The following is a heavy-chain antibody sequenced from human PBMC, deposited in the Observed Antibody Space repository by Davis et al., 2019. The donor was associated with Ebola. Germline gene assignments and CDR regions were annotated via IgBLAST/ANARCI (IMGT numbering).Heavy chain of an antibody. J-gene: IGHJ4*02. CDR2: INPSGGST. CDR3: ARGLLWFGELLPHYYFDY. Sequence: AASVKVSCKASGYTFTIYYMHWVRQAPGQGLEWMGIINPSGGSTSYAQKFQGRVTMTRDTSTSTVYMELSRLRSDDTAVYYCARGLLWFGELLPHYYFDYWGQGTLVTVSS. V-gene: IGHV1-46*01. CDR1: GYTFTIYY. D-gene: IGHD3-10*01.